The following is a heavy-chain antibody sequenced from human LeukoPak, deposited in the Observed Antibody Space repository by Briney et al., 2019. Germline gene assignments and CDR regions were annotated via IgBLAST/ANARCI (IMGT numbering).Heavy chain of an antibody. CDR2: FDPEDGET. CDR3: ATDIHCSSTSCKGY. D-gene: IGHD2-2*01. V-gene: IGHV1-24*01. Sequence: ASVEVSCKVSGYTLTELSMHWVRQAPGKGLEWMGGFDPEDGETIYAQKFQGRVTMTEDTSTDTAYMELSSLRSEDTAVYYCATDIHCSSTSCKGYWGQGTLVTVSS. CDR1: GYTLTELS. J-gene: IGHJ4*02.